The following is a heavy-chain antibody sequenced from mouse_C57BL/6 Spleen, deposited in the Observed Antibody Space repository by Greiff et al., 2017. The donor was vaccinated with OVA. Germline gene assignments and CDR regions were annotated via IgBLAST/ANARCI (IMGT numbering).Heavy chain of an antibody. CDR2: IYPGSGST. J-gene: IGHJ1*03. D-gene: IGHD1-1*01. CDR1: GYTFTSYW. V-gene: IGHV1-55*01. Sequence: QVQLQQSGAELVKPGASVKMSCKASGYTFTSYWITWVKQRPGQGLEWIGDIYPGSGSTNYNEKFKSKATLTVDTSSSTAYMQLSSLTSEDSAVYFCAKCITTVVVNWYFDVWGTGTTGTVSS. CDR3: AKCITTVVVNWYFDV.